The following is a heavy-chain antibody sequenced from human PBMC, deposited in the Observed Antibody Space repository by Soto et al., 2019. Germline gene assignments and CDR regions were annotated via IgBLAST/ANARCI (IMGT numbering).Heavy chain of an antibody. CDR3: AVWNFDY. CDR1: GFTFRTYG. J-gene: IGHJ4*02. V-gene: IGHV3-23*01. D-gene: IGHD1-1*01. CDR2: ISRSAGGNT. Sequence: EVQLLESGGGLVKPGGSLRLSCAASGFTFRTYGMMWVRQAPGKGLEWVSAISRSAGGNTYSADSMKGLFTISRDDSKNSLYLQMGSLRAEDTALYYCAVWNFDYWGQGNQVTVSS.